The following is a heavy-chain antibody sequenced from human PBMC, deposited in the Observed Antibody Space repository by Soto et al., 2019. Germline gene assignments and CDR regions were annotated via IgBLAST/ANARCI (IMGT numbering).Heavy chain of an antibody. CDR2: VHYGGST. CDR3: ARDQEDTAMDHNWFDP. V-gene: IGHV4-59*01. D-gene: IGHD5-18*01. J-gene: IGHJ5*02. Sequence: ETMSLTCTVSGGSISIYYWSWIRQPPGKGLEWIGYVHYGGSTSYSPSLRSRVTISVDTSKNEVFLRLSSVTAADTAMYYCARDQEDTAMDHNWFDPWGQGTLVTVSS. CDR1: GGSISIYY.